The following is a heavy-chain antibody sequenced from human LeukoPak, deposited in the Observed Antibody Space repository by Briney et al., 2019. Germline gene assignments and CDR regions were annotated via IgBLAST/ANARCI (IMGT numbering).Heavy chain of an antibody. CDR2: IYRSGST. D-gene: IGHD4-17*01. V-gene: IGHV4-38-2*02. CDR1: HYSISNSLY. J-gene: IGHJ6*03. Sequence: PSETLSLTCSGSHYSISNSLYWGWLRQPPGKGLEWIGSIYRSGSTFSNPSLKSRVTISLDTSKSQFSLKLSSVTAAGTAVYFCARGTYGYYMDVWGKGTTVTVSS. CDR3: ARGTYGYYMDV.